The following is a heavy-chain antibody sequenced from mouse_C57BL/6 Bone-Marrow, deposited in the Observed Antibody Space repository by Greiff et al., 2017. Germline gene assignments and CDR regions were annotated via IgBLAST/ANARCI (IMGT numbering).Heavy chain of an antibody. CDR2: IDPSDSYT. J-gene: IGHJ4*01. CDR1: GYTFTSYW. D-gene: IGHD1-2*01. Sequence: VQLQQPGAELVRPGTSVKLSCKASGYTFTSYWMHWVKQRPGQGLEWIGVIDPSDSYTNYNQKFKGKATLTVDTSSSTAYMQLSSLTSEDSAVYYCARSLLRYYAMDDWGQGTSVTVSS. V-gene: IGHV1-59*01. CDR3: ARSLLRYYAMDD.